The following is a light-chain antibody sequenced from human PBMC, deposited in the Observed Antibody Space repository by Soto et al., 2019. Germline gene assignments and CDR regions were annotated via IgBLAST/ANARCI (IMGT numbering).Light chain of an antibody. V-gene: IGKV1-5*03. CDR1: QSISSW. CDR3: QHYGTSPWA. J-gene: IGKJ1*01. Sequence: DIQMTQSPSTLSASVGDRVTITCRASQSISSWLAWYQQKPGIGPKLLISKASSLESGVPSRFSGSGSGTEFTLTISSLQPDDFATYYCQHYGTSPWAFGQGTKVEIK. CDR2: KAS.